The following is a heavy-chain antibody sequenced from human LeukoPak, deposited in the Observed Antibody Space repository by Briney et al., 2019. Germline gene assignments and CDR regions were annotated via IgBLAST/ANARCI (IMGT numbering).Heavy chain of an antibody. CDR2: ISWNSGSI. J-gene: IGHJ4*02. CDR1: GCTFDDYA. V-gene: IGHV3-9*01. D-gene: IGHD6-13*01. Sequence: LRLSCAASGCTFDDYAMHWVRQAPGKGLEWVSGISWNSGSIGYADSVKGRFTISRDNAKNSLYLQMNSLRAEDTALYYCAKDISAGGRGQQLATVDYWGQGTLVTVSS. CDR3: AKDISAGGRGQQLATVDY.